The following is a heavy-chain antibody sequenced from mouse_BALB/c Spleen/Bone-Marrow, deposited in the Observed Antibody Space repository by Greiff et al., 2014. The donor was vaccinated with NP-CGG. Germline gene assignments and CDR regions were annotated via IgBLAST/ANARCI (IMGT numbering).Heavy chain of an antibody. J-gene: IGHJ2*01. CDR3: ARGGISVDY. V-gene: IGHV1-80*01. CDR2: IYPGDGDT. Sequence: VKVVESGAELVRPGSSVKISCESSGNVFSTYWINWVKQRPGQGLEWIGQIYPGDGDTDYNGKFKDKATLTADKSSNTAYMQLSSLTSEDSAVYFCARGGISVDYWGQGTTLTVSS. CDR1: GNVFSTYW.